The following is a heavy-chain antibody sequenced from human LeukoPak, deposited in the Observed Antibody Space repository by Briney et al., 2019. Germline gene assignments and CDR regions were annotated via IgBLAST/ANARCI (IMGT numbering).Heavy chain of an antibody. CDR3: DCTTTNCYADS. V-gene: IGHV3-7*02. Sequence: GGSLRLSCAASGFTFSSHWMSWVRQAPGKGLEWVANIKEDGSDKYYMDSVKGRFTISRDNSKNTLYLQMTSLRAEDTALYYCDCTTTNCYADSWGQGTLVTVSS. D-gene: IGHD2-2*01. CDR1: GFTFSSHW. J-gene: IGHJ4*02. CDR2: IKEDGSDK.